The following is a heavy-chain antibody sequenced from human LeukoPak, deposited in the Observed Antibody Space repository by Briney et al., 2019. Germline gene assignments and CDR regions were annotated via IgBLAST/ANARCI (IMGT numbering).Heavy chain of an antibody. CDR1: GFTLSSYA. Sequence: GGSLRLSCAASGFTLSSYAMSWVRQAPGKGLEWTAAIWYDGSNQYYPDSVKGRFTISRDNSKNTIYLQMNSLRIEDTAMYYCARDLSSSWSPGVWGQGTMVSVSS. V-gene: IGHV3-33*08. CDR3: ARDLSSSWSPGV. D-gene: IGHD6-13*01. J-gene: IGHJ3*01. CDR2: IWYDGSNQ.